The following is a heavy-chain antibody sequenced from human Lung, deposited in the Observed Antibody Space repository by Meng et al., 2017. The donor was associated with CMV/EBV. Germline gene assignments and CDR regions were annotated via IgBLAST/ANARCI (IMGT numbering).Heavy chain of an antibody. V-gene: IGHV2-5*01. D-gene: IGHD1-14*01. CDR3: ALFTGSWFDP. CDR1: GFAHSPSGVA. Sequence: ITLEHLGPPAVHPRASLSSTCTFSGFAHSPSGVAVGWMRQPPVKALEWLALIYWYDDKRYSPSLKSRLTISKDTSKNQVVLTLTNMDPVDTATYYCALFTGSWFDPWGQGTLVTVSS. CDR2: IYWYDDK. J-gene: IGHJ5*02.